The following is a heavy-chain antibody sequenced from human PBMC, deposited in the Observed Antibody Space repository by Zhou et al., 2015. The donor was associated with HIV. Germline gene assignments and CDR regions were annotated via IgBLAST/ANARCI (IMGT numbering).Heavy chain of an antibody. Sequence: EQMVQSGAEVKKPGSSVKVSCKSSPGPFNSHTISWVRQAPGQGFEWIGGIIVDSTTYAPKFQGRVSISADTSTHIVYLELTRLTSEDTAIYYCARERGGYDSSGYVHAWYFDLWGPGTLVTVAS. CDR2: IIVDST. D-gene: IGHD3-22*01. J-gene: IGHJ2*01. V-gene: IGHV1-69*06. CDR3: ARERGGYDSSGYVHAWYFDL. CDR1: PGPFNSHT.